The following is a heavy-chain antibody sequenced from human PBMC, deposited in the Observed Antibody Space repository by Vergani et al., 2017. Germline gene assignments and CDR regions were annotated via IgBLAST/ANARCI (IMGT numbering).Heavy chain of an antibody. D-gene: IGHD3-22*01. CDR2: ISYDGSNK. CDR3: ARSSRGDYYDSSGYLDY. V-gene: IGHV3-30-3*01. Sequence: QVQLVESGGGVVQPGRSLRLSCAASGFTFSSYAMHWVRQAPGKGLEWVAVISYDGSNKYYADSVKGRFTISRDNSKNTLYLQMNSLRAEDTAVYYCARSSRGDYYDSSGYLDYWSQGTLVTVSS. CDR1: GFTFSSYA. J-gene: IGHJ4*02.